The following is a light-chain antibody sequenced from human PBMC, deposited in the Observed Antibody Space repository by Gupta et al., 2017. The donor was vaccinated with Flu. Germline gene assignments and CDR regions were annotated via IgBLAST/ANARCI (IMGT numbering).Light chain of an antibody. Sequence: AERATLSCMASQSVSSYVAWYQQKPGQAPRLLIYDASNRATVIPAMFSGSGSATDFTLTISSLAPEDCAVYYCQQRSNWAVTFGQGTRLEIK. CDR1: QSVSSY. V-gene: IGKV3-11*01. J-gene: IGKJ5*01. CDR3: QQRSNWAVT. CDR2: DAS.